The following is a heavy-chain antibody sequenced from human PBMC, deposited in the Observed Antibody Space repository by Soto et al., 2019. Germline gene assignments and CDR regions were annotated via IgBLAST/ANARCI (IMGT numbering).Heavy chain of an antibody. CDR2: IWYDGSNK. V-gene: IGHV3-33*01. J-gene: IGHJ4*02. D-gene: IGHD6-13*01. Sequence: GGSLRLSCAASGFTFSSYGMHWVRQAPGKGLEWVAVIWYDGSNKYYADSVKGRFTISRDNSKNTLYLQMSSLRAEDTAVYYCARDSSNWDPFWYWGQGTLVTVSS. CDR1: GFTFSSYG. CDR3: ARDSSNWDPFWY.